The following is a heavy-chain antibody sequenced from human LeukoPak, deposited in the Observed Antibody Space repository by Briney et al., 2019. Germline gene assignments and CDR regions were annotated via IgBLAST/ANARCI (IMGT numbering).Heavy chain of an antibody. J-gene: IGHJ4*02. V-gene: IGHV3-48*03. Sequence: PGGSLRLSCAASGFTVSTYEMNWVRQAPGKGPEWVSFISSSGSTIYYADSVKGRFTISRDNAKNSLYLQMNSLRAEDTAVYYCAKDIVVVPAAMGRWGQGTLVTVSS. CDR3: AKDIVVVPAAMGR. D-gene: IGHD2-2*01. CDR1: GFTVSTYE. CDR2: ISSSGSTI.